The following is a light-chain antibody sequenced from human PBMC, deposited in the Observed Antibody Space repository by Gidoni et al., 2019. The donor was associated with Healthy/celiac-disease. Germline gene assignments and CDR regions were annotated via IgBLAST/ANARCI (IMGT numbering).Light chain of an antibody. CDR2: GAS. CDR3: QQYNNWPLT. J-gene: IGKJ4*01. Sequence: IVMPQSPATLSVSPGERATLPCRASQSVSSNLAWYQQKPGQAPRLLIYGASTRATGIPARFSGSGSGTEFTLTISSLQSEDFAVYYCQQYNNWPLTFGGGTKVEIK. CDR1: QSVSSN. V-gene: IGKV3-15*01.